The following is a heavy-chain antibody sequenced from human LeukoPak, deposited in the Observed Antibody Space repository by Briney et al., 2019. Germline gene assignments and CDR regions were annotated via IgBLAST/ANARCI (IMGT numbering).Heavy chain of an antibody. CDR1: GGSISSSSYY. Sequence: KTSETLSLTCTVSGGSISSSSYYWGWIRQPPGKGLEWIGSIYYSGSTYYNPSLKSRVTISVDTSKNQSSLKLSSVTAADTAVYYCARDRVLSGFDYWGQGTLVTVSS. V-gene: IGHV4-39*07. J-gene: IGHJ4*02. CDR2: IYYSGST. CDR3: ARDRVLSGFDY. D-gene: IGHD2-15*01.